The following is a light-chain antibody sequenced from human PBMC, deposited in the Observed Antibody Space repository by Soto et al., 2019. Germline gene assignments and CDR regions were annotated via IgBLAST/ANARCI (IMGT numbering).Light chain of an antibody. V-gene: IGKV3-11*01. CDR1: QSVSSY. Sequence: EIVLTQSPATLPLSPGERATLSCRASQSVSSYLAWYQQKPGQAPRLLIYDASNRATGIPARFSGSGSGTDFTPTISSLEPEDFAVYYCQQRSNWPTFGGGTKVEIK. J-gene: IGKJ4*01. CDR2: DAS. CDR3: QQRSNWPT.